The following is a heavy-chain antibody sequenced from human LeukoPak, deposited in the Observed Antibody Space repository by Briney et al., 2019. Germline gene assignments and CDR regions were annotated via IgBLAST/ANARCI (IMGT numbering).Heavy chain of an antibody. Sequence: ASVTVSCTASGYTFTSYDINWVRQATGQGLEWMGWMNPNSGNTGYAQKFQGRVTMTRNTSISTAYMELSSLRSEDTAVYFCARGPIAAAGFDYWGQGTLVTVSS. CDR1: GYTFTSYD. J-gene: IGHJ4*02. CDR2: MNPNSGNT. V-gene: IGHV1-8*01. D-gene: IGHD6-13*01. CDR3: ARGPIAAAGFDY.